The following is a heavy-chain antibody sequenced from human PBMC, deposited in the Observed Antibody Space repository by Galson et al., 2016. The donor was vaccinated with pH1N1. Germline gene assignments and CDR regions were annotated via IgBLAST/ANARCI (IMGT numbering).Heavy chain of an antibody. V-gene: IGHV3-11*01. J-gene: IGHJ6*02. CDR2: ISSSGSTI. D-gene: IGHD2-15*01. CDR3: ARDFRSRYCSGGSCYYYYYGMDV. CDR1: GFTFSDYY. Sequence: SLRLSCAASGFTFSDYYMSWIRQAPGKGLEWVSYISSSGSTISYADSVKGRFTISRDNAKNSLYLQLNSLRAEVTAVYYCARDFRSRYCSGGSCYYYYYGMDVWGQGTTVTVSS.